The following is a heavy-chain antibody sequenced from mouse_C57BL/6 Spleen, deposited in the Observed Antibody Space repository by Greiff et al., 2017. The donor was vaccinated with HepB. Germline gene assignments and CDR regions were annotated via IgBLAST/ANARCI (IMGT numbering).Heavy chain of an antibody. CDR3: ARVGYYLDY. J-gene: IGHJ2*01. D-gene: IGHD2-14*01. CDR1: GYSITSGYY. Sequence: QSGPGLVKPSQSLSLTCSVTGYSITSGYYWNWIRQFPGNKLEWMGYISYDGSNNYNPSLKNRISITRDTSKNQFFLKLNSVTTEDTATYYCARVGYYLDYWGQGTTLTVSS. CDR2: ISYDGSN. V-gene: IGHV3-6*01.